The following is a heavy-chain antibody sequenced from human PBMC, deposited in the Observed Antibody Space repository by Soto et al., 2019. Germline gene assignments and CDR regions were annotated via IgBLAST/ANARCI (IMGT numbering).Heavy chain of an antibody. CDR2: ISAYNGNT. D-gene: IGHD6-13*01. Sequence: ASVKVSCKASGYTLTSYVISWVRHAPGQGLEWMGWISAYNGNTNYAQKLQGRVTMTTDTSTSTAYMELRSLRSDDTAVYYCARVLAAAGTSDYWGQGTLVTVSS. J-gene: IGHJ4*02. CDR1: GYTLTSYV. CDR3: ARVLAAAGTSDY. V-gene: IGHV1-18*01.